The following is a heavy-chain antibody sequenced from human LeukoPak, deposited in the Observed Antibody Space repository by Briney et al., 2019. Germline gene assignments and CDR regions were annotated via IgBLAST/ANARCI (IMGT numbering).Heavy chain of an antibody. D-gene: IGHD3-22*01. Sequence: GGSLRLSCAASGFTFSSYAMHWVRQAPGKGLEWVAVISYDGSNKYYADSVKGRFTISRDSSKNTLYLQMNSLRAEDTAVYYCARAYYDSSGWDFFDYWGQGTLVTVSS. CDR2: ISYDGSNK. CDR1: GFTFSSYA. J-gene: IGHJ4*02. V-gene: IGHV3-30*04. CDR3: ARAYYDSSGWDFFDY.